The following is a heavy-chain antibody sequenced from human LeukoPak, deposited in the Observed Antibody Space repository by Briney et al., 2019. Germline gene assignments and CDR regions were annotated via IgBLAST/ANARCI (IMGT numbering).Heavy chain of an antibody. V-gene: IGHV4-59*01. CDR3: ARETVTPGSYYYYYMDV. CDR2: IYYSGST. CDR1: GGSISSYY. Sequence: SETLSLTCTVAGGSISSYYWSWIRQPPGKGLEWVGYIYYSGSTNYNPSLKSRVTISVDTSKNQFSLKLSSVTAADTAVYYCARETVTPGSYYYYYMDVWGKGTTVTVSS. J-gene: IGHJ6*03. D-gene: IGHD4-11*01.